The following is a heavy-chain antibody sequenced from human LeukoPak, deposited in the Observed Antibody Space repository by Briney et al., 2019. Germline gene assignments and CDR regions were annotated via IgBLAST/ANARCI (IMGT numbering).Heavy chain of an antibody. J-gene: IGHJ4*02. V-gene: IGHV3-23*01. Sequence: PGGSLRLSCAASGFTFSDHAMSWVRQAPGKGLEWVSGISGSGDYTYHADSVKGRFTISRDYSKNTLYLQMNSLRAEDTAKYYCAKDRVARGEYFDYWGQGTLVTVSS. CDR2: ISGSGDYT. D-gene: IGHD5-12*01. CDR3: AKDRVARGEYFDY. CDR1: GFTFSDHA.